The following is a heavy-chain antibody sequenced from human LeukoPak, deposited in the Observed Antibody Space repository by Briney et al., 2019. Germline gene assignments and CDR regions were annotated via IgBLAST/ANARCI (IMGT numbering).Heavy chain of an antibody. CDR3: AGEGHHWLVRRYLDC. CDR2: IWYDGSNE. D-gene: IGHD6-19*01. Sequence: PGGPLRLSCAASGFTFSRYGMHWVRQAPGKGLEWVALIWYDGSNEYYADSVKGRFTISRDNSNNTLYLRMNSLRAEDTAVYYCAGEGHHWLVRRYLDCWGQGTLVTVSS. CDR1: GFTFSRYG. J-gene: IGHJ4*02. V-gene: IGHV3-33*01.